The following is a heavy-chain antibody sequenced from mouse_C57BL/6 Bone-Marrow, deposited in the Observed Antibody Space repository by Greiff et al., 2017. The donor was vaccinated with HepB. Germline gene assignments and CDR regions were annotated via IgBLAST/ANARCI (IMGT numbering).Heavy chain of an antibody. CDR3: ARVDWGYFDY. J-gene: IGHJ2*01. CDR2: ISYDGSN. Sequence: EVKLVESGPGLVKPSQSLSLTCSVTGYSITSGYYWNWIRQFPGNKLEWMGYISYDGSNNYNPSLKNRISITRDTSKNQFFLKLNSVTTEDTATYYCARVDWGYFDYWGQGTTLTVSS. CDR1: GYSITSGYY. V-gene: IGHV3-6*01. D-gene: IGHD4-1*01.